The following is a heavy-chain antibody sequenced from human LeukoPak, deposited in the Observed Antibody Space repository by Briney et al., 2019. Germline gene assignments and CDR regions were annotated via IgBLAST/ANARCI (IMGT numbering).Heavy chain of an antibody. Sequence: GGSLRLSCAASGFTFSSYAMSWVRQAPGKGLEWVANIKQDGSEKNYVDSVKGRFTIPRDNAKTSLYLQMNSLRAEDTAVYYCARSLWPEDYWGQGTLVTVSS. CDR3: ARSLWPEDY. D-gene: IGHD5-18*01. CDR1: GFTFSSYA. CDR2: IKQDGSEK. V-gene: IGHV3-7*01. J-gene: IGHJ4*02.